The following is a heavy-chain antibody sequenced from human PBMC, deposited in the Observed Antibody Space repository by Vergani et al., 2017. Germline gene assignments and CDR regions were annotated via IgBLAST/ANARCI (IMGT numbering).Heavy chain of an antibody. V-gene: IGHV4-34*01. Sequence: QVQLQQWGAGLLKPSETLSLTCAVYGGSFSGYYWSWIRQPPGKGLEWIGYIYYSGSTYYNPSLKSRVTISVDTSKNQFSLKLSSVTAADTAVYYCARGRIAAAGRIYFDYWGQGTLVTVSS. D-gene: IGHD6-13*01. J-gene: IGHJ4*02. CDR1: GGSFSGYY. CDR2: IYYSGST. CDR3: ARGRIAAAGRIYFDY.